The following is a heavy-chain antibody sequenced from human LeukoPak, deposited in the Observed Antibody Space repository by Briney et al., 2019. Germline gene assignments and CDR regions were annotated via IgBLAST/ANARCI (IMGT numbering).Heavy chain of an antibody. Sequence: ASVKVSCKASGYTFTGYGISWVRQAPGQGLEWMGWISAYNGNTNYAQKLQGRVTMTTDTSTSTAYMELRSLRSDDTAVYYCARDPQTYYYDSSGYSEYFQHWGQGTLVTVSS. D-gene: IGHD3-22*01. CDR1: GYTFTGYG. V-gene: IGHV1-18*01. J-gene: IGHJ1*01. CDR3: ARDPQTYYYDSSGYSEYFQH. CDR2: ISAYNGNT.